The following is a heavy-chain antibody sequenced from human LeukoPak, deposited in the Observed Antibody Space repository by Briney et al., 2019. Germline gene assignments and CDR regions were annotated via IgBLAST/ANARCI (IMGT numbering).Heavy chain of an antibody. J-gene: IGHJ4*02. D-gene: IGHD6-19*01. CDR3: ARDRSIAVAGLFDY. CDR1: GFTFSSYW. Sequence: TGGSLRLSCAASGFTFSSYWMHWVRQAPGKGLVWVSRINTDRSSTSYADSVKGRFTISRDNAKNTLYLQMNSLRAEDTAVYYCARDRSIAVAGLFDYWGQGTLVTVSS. V-gene: IGHV3-74*01. CDR2: INTDRSST.